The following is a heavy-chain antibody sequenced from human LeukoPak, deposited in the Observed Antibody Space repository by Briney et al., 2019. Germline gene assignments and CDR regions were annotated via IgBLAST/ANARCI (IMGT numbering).Heavy chain of an antibody. CDR1: GFTFSSYS. J-gene: IGHJ5*02. Sequence: KSGGSLRLSCAASGFTFSSYSMNWVRQAPGKGLEWVSSISSSSSYIYYADSVKGRFTISRDNAKNSLYLQMNSLRAEDTAVYYCAKDPTEWELHWFDPWGQGTLVTVSS. CDR2: ISSSSSYI. D-gene: IGHD1-26*01. V-gene: IGHV3-21*01. CDR3: AKDPTEWELHWFDP.